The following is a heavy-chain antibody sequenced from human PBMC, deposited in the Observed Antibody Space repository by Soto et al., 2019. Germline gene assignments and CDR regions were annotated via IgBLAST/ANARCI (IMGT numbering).Heavy chain of an antibody. CDR3: ARIKLGYYYGDY. Sequence: ASVKVSCKASGYTFTSYVISWVRQAPGQGLEWMGWISAYNGNTNYAQKLQGRVTMTTDTSTSTAYMELRSLRSDDTAVYYCARIKLGYYYGDYWGQGTLVTVSS. CDR2: ISAYNGNT. D-gene: IGHD3-10*01. V-gene: IGHV1-18*01. J-gene: IGHJ4*02. CDR1: GYTFTSYV.